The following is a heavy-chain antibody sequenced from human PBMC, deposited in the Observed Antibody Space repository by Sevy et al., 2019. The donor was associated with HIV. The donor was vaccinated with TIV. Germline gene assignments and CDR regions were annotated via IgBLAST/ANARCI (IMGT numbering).Heavy chain of an antibody. D-gene: IGHD6-6*01. CDR2: ISYDGSNK. J-gene: IGHJ4*02. CDR3: ARDLKGGSSGY. CDR1: GFTFSSYA. V-gene: IGHV3-30-3*01. Sequence: GGSLRLSCAASGFTFSSYAMHWVRQAPGKGLGWVAVISYDGSNKYYADSVKGRFTISRDNSKNTRYLQMNSLRAEDTAVYYCARDLKGGSSGYWGQGTLVTVSS.